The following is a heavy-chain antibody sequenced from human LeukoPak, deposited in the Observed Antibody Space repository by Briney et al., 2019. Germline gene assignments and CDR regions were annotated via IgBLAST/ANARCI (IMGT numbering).Heavy chain of an antibody. Sequence: ASVKVSCKASGCTVTSYGISWVRQAPGQGLEWMGWISAYNGNTNYAQKLQGRVTMTTDTSTSTAYMELRSLRSDDTAVYYCARDASSSWRSYYYYYGMDVWGRGTTVTVSS. CDR3: ARDASSSWRSYYYYYGMDV. J-gene: IGHJ6*02. V-gene: IGHV1-18*01. D-gene: IGHD6-13*01. CDR2: ISAYNGNT. CDR1: GCTVTSYG.